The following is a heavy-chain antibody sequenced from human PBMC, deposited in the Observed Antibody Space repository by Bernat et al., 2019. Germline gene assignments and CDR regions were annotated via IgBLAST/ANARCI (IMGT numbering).Heavy chain of an antibody. V-gene: IGHV5-51*01. J-gene: IGHJ4*02. CDR1: GYSFTSYW. D-gene: IGHD3-22*01. CDR2: IYPGVSDT. CDR3: ARLSDYDTRGSDFDY. Sequence: EVQLVQSGAEVKKPGESLKISCKGSGYSFTSYWIAWVRQMPGKGLEWMWFIYPGVSDTKYSPPFQGQVTISADKSITTAYLQWSSLKASDTAMYYCARLSDYDTRGSDFDYWGQGTLVTVSS.